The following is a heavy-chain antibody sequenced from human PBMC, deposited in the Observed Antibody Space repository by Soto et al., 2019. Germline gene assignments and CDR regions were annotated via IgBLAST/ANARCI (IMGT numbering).Heavy chain of an antibody. D-gene: IGHD3-22*01. J-gene: IGHJ4*01. CDR3: TTDSYITSIIVRFDY. CDR2: VKSKNDGGTT. CDR1: GFTSSNAW. V-gene: IGHV3-15*07. Sequence: GGSLRLSCAASGFTSSNAWINWVRQAPGKGLEWVGRVKSKNDGGTTDFAAPVKGRFAISRDDSKNMVYLEMNSLQTEDTAIYYCTTDSYITSIIVRFDYWGHGTLVTV.